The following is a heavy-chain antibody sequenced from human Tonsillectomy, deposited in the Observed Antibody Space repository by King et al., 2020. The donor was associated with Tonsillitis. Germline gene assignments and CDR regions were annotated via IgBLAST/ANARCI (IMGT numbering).Heavy chain of an antibody. Sequence: QLVQSGAEVKKPGESLKISCKGSGYSFTSYWSGWVRQMPGKGLEWMGIIYPGYSDTRYSPSFQGQVTISADKSVSTAYLQWSSLKASDTAMYYCARGRWSRIDVFDIWGQGTMVTVSS. CDR3: ARGRWSRIDVFDI. J-gene: IGHJ3*02. CDR1: GYSFTSYW. V-gene: IGHV5-51*01. CDR2: IYPGYSDT. D-gene: IGHD4-23*01.